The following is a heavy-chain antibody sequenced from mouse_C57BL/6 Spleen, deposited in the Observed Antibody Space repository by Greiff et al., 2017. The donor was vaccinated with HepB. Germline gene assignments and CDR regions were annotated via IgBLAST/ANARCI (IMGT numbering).Heavy chain of an antibody. Sequence: EVKLMESGEGLVKPGGSLKLSCAASGFTFSSYAMSWVRQTPEKRLEWVAYISSGGDYIYYADTVKGRFTISRDNARNNLYLQMSSLKAEDTAMYYCTREDYYGSSFDYWGQGTTLTVSS. J-gene: IGHJ2*01. D-gene: IGHD1-1*01. CDR3: TREDYYGSSFDY. CDR2: ISSGGDYI. V-gene: IGHV5-9-1*02. CDR1: GFTFSSYA.